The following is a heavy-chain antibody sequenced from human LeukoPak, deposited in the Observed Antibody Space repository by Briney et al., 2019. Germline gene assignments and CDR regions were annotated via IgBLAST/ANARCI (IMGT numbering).Heavy chain of an antibody. D-gene: IGHD2-2*01. Sequence: SETLSLTCTVSGGSISSGSYYWSWIRQPAGKGLEWIGRIYTSGSTNYNPSLKSRVTISVDTSKNQFSLKLSSVTAADTAVYYCARDLGVPAAKYYYYYYYMDVWGKGTTVTVPS. V-gene: IGHV4-61*02. CDR1: GGSISSGSYY. CDR3: ARDLGVPAAKYYYYYYYMDV. J-gene: IGHJ6*03. CDR2: IYTSGST.